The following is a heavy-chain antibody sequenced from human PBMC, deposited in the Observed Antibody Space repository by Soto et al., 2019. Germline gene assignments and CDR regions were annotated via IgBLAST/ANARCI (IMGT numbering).Heavy chain of an antibody. Sequence: SVKVSCKASGGTFSSNAISWVRQAPGQGLEWMGGIIPIYASPNYAQNFQGRVTVTADKATSTAYLELSRLKFADSAIYYCAVTVTGPRSPFAHWGQGTLVTVSS. J-gene: IGHJ4*02. V-gene: IGHV1-69*06. CDR2: IIPIYASP. CDR3: AVTVTGPRSPFAH. D-gene: IGHD6-19*01. CDR1: GGTFSSNA.